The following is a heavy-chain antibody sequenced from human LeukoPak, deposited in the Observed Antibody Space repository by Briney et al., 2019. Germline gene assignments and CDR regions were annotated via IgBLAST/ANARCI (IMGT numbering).Heavy chain of an antibody. J-gene: IGHJ5*02. D-gene: IGHD3-9*01. V-gene: IGHV4-38-2*02. CDR2: MYESGST. CDR3: ARVPTRYYDILTRDYNWFDP. Sequence: SETLSLTCTVSGYSISSGYYWGWIRQPPGKGLEWIGSMYESGSTYYNPSLKSRVTVSLDTSKNQFSLKLSSVTAADTAVYYCARVPTRYYDILTRDYNWFDPWGQGTLVTVSS. CDR1: GYSISSGYY.